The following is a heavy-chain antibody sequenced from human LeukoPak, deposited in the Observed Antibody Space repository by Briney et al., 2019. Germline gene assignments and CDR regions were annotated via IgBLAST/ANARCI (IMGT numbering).Heavy chain of an antibody. CDR1: RFTFSRYA. D-gene: IGHD6-19*01. V-gene: IGHV3-23*05. Sequence: GGSLRLSCAASRFTFSRYAMSWVRQAPGRGLEWVSAVNNKGNNKYYADSVRGRFTISRDNSKNTLYLQMNSLRAEDTAVYYCARAPGGEQWLVDYWGQGTLVTVSS. CDR2: VNNKGNNK. J-gene: IGHJ4*02. CDR3: ARAPGGEQWLVDY.